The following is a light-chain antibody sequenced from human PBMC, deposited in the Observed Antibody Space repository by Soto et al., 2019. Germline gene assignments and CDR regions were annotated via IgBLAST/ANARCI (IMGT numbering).Light chain of an antibody. CDR1: QSVSTSY. CDR2: GAS. Sequence: EIVMTQSPATLSVSPGERATLSCRASQSVSTSYLAWYQQKPGQAPRLLIYGASSRATGIPDRFSGSGSGTDFTLTINRLEPEDFALYYCQQYGSSPLTFGGGTKVDIK. V-gene: IGKV3-20*01. J-gene: IGKJ4*01. CDR3: QQYGSSPLT.